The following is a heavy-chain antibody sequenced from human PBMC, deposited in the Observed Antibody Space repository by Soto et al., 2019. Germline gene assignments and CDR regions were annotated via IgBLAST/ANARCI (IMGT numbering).Heavy chain of an antibody. CDR2: VSGSGGTT. D-gene: IGHD2-21*02. Sequence: EVQLLESGGGLVQPGGSLRLSCAASGFTFSSYAISWVRHAPGKGLGWVSAVSGSGGTTYYADSVKGRFTISRDNSKNTLYLQMNSMRPEDTAVYYCAKSDGGFDYWGQGTLVTVSS. CDR3: AKSDGGFDY. CDR1: GFTFSSYA. J-gene: IGHJ4*02. V-gene: IGHV3-23*01.